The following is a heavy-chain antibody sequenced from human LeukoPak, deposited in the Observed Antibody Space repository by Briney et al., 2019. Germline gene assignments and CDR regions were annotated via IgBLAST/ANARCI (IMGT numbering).Heavy chain of an antibody. D-gene: IGHD6-19*01. J-gene: IGHJ6*03. CDR2: IIPVFGTA. Sequence: SVKVSCKASGGTFSSYATSWVRQAPGQGLEWMGGIIPVFGTANYAQKFQGRVTITTDESTSTAYMELSSLRSEDTAVYYCARDGRGDSSGRGFYYYYYMDVWGKGTTVTVSS. CDR1: GGTFSSYA. CDR3: ARDGRGDSSGRGFYYYYYMDV. V-gene: IGHV1-69*05.